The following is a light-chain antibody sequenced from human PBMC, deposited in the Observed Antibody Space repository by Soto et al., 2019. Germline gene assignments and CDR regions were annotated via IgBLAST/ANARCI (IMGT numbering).Light chain of an antibody. V-gene: IGKV3-11*01. J-gene: IGKJ4*01. CDR1: QSVTTF. CDR2: DAS. Sequence: EIVLTQSPATPSLSPWERATLSCRASQSVTTFLAWYQQKPGQAPRLLIYDASDSATGVPARFSGSGSGTDFTLNISSLEPEDFAVYYCQHRSNWPPVITFGGGTKVDIK. CDR3: QHRSNWPPVIT.